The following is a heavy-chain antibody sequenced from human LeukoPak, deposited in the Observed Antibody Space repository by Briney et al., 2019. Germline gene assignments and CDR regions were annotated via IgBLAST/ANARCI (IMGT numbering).Heavy chain of an antibody. CDR2: IYYSGST. V-gene: IGHV4-30-2*03. CDR1: GGAIASGGYS. J-gene: IGHJ4*02. Sequence: SQTLSLTCTVSGGAIASGGYSWNWIRQSPGKGLEWIGSIYYSGSTYYNPSLKSRVTISVDTSKNQFSLKLSSVTAADTAVYYCARLTRSYFDYWGQGTLVTVSS. CDR3: ARLTRSYFDY.